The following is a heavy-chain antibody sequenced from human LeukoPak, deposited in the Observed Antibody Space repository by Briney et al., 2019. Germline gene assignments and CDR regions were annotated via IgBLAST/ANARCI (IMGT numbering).Heavy chain of an antibody. CDR2: IYYSGST. D-gene: IGHD4-23*01. V-gene: IGHV4-30-4*08. CDR3: AREVGYGGNPLDY. Sequence: SQTLSLTCIVSGGSISSGDYYWSWIRQPPGKGLEWIGYIYYSGSTYYNPSLKSRVTISVDTSKNQFSLKLSSVTAADTAVYYCAREVGYGGNPLDYWGQGTLVTVSS. CDR1: GGSISSGDYY. J-gene: IGHJ4*02.